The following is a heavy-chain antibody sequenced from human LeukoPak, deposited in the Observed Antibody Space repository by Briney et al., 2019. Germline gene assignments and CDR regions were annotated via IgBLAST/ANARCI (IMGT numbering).Heavy chain of an antibody. CDR3: AKADSSGYYGIFDY. CDR2: ISGSGGST. Sequence: GGSLRLSCAASGFTFSSYAMSWVRQAPGKGLEWVSAISGSGGSTYYADSVKGRFTISRDNSKNTLYLQMNSLRAEDAAVYYCAKADSSGYYGIFDYWGQGTLVTVSS. CDR1: GFTFSSYA. J-gene: IGHJ4*02. V-gene: IGHV3-23*01. D-gene: IGHD3-22*01.